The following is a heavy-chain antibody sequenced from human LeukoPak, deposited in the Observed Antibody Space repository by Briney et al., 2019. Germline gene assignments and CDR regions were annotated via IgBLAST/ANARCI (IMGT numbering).Heavy chain of an antibody. CDR3: ARDYVDDIPMIKDY. Sequence: GASVKVSCTASGYTFTSFDINWMRHTGQGLEWMGKINLSGGSTTYAQKFQGRVTMTRDTSTSTVYMELSSLRSEDTAVYYCARDYVDDIPMIKDYWGQGTLVTVSS. V-gene: IGHV1-46*01. CDR2: INLSGGST. J-gene: IGHJ4*02. D-gene: IGHD2-8*01. CDR1: GYTFTSFD.